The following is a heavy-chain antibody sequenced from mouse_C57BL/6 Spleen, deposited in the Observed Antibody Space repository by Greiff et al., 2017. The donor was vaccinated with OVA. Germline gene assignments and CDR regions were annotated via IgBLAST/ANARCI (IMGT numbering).Heavy chain of an antibody. J-gene: IGHJ4*01. Sequence: QVQLQQPGAELVRPGSSVKLSCKASGYTFTSYWMDWVKQRPGQGLEWIGNIYPSDSETHYNQKFKDKATLTVDKSSSTAYMQLSSLTSEDSAVYYCASLGGSHYYAMDYWGQGTSVTVSS. D-gene: IGHD1-1*02. CDR3: ASLGGSHYYAMDY. CDR1: GYTFTSYW. CDR2: IYPSDSET. V-gene: IGHV1-61*01.